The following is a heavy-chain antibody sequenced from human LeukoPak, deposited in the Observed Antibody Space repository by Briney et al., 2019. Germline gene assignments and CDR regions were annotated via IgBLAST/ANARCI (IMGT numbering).Heavy chain of an antibody. J-gene: IGHJ3*02. CDR3: ARTLGYCSSTSCYKGSAFDI. CDR1: GFTFSSYS. CDR2: ISSSSSYI. V-gene: IGHV3-21*01. D-gene: IGHD2-2*02. Sequence: PGGSLRLSCAASGFTFSSYSMNWVRQAPGKGLEWVSSISSSSSYIYYADSVKGRFTISRDNAKNSLYLQMNSLRAEDTAVYYCARTLGYCSSTSCYKGSAFDIWGQGTMVTVSS.